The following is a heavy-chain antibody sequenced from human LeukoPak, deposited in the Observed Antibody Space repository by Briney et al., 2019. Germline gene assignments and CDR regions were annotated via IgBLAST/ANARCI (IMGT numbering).Heavy chain of an antibody. Sequence: GASVKVSCKASGYTFTGYHIHWVRQAPGQGLEWMGRINPNSGDTNYAQKFQGRVTMTRDTSISTAYMELSRLRSDDTAVYYCARGLENFDCWGQGTLVTVSS. V-gene: IGHV1-2*06. CDR3: ARGLENFDC. D-gene: IGHD1-1*01. J-gene: IGHJ4*02. CDR1: GYTFTGYH. CDR2: INPNSGDT.